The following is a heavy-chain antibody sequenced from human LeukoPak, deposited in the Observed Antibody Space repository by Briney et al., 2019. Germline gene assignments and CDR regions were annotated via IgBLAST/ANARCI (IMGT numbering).Heavy chain of an antibody. D-gene: IGHD6-13*01. CDR2: MNPNSGNT. CDR3: ARAGAAAGRYWFDP. J-gene: IGHJ5*02. CDR1: GYTFTSYD. Sequence: ASVKVSCKASGYTFTSYDINWVRQATGQGLEWMGWMNPNSGNTGYAQKFQGRVTMTRNTSISTAYMELSSLRSEDTAVYYCARAGAAAGRYWFDPWGQGTLVTVSS. V-gene: IGHV1-8*01.